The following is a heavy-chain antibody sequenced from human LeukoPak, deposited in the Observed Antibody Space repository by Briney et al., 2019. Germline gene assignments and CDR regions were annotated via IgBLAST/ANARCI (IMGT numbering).Heavy chain of an antibody. J-gene: IGHJ4*02. CDR1: GGSISSSSYY. CDR2: VYYSGST. Sequence: PSETLSLTCTVSGGSISSSSYYWGWIRQPPGKGLEWIGSVYYSGSTYYNPSLKSRVTMSADTSKNQLSLKLSSVTAADTAVYYCARHYRSVRGVIQGALDYWGQGTLVTVSS. V-gene: IGHV4-39*01. CDR3: ARHYRSVRGVIQGALDY. D-gene: IGHD3-10*01.